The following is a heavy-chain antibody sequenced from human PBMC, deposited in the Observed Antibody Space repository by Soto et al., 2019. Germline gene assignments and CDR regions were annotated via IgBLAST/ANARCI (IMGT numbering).Heavy chain of an antibody. Sequence: PSETLSLTCAVYGGSFSGYYWSWIRQPPGKGLEWIGEIRHTGSTNYNPPLKRRATISVDTSKNQFSLKLSSVTAADTALYYCARVKTETRTFYHYYAVDVWGQGTTVTVSS. V-gene: IGHV4-34*01. J-gene: IGHJ6*02. CDR1: GGSFSGYY. CDR3: ARVKTETRTFYHYYAVDV. CDR2: IRHTGST. D-gene: IGHD4-17*01.